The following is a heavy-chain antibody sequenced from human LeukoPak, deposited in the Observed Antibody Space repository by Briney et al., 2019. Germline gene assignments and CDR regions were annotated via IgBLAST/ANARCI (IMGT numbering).Heavy chain of an antibody. J-gene: IGHJ5*02. CDR2: IRSKAYGGTT. Sequence: GGSLRLSCAASGFTFSSYAMSWVRQAPGKGLEWVGFIRSKAYGGTTEYAASVKGRFTISRDDSKSIAYLQMNSLKTEDTAVYYCTREGGSYSPWGQGTLVTVSS. CDR1: GFTFSSYA. D-gene: IGHD1-26*01. CDR3: TREGGSYSP. V-gene: IGHV3-49*04.